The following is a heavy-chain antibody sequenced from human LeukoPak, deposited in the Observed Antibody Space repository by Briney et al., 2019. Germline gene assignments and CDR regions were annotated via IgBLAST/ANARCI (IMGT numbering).Heavy chain of an antibody. D-gene: IGHD5-12*01. CDR3: ARGRSTGYPYYFEY. J-gene: IGHJ4*02. V-gene: IGHV1-8*03. CDR1: GHTFTSYD. CDR2: MNPNSGST. Sequence: ASVKVSCKASGHTFTSYDINWVRQATGQGLEWMGWMNPNSGSTGYAQKFQGRVTITRNTSISTAYMELSGLRSEDTAVYYCARGRSTGYPYYFEYWGQGTLVTVSS.